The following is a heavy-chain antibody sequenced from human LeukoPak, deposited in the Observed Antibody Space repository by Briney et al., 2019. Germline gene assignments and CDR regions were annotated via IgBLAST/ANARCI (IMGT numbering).Heavy chain of an antibody. CDR2: IYPGDSDT. CDR3: ARQRFSTRAYAGNWFEP. Sequence: GESLMISCKASGYIFTIYLSGCLRQMPGKRLWWMWIIYPGDSDTRYSTSFQRQVNLSADESISTAYRQWNRLKASDSAMYYCARQRFSTRAYAGNWFEPWGEGTLVTVS. D-gene: IGHD3-16*01. J-gene: IGHJ5*02. V-gene: IGHV5-51*01. CDR1: GYIFTIYL.